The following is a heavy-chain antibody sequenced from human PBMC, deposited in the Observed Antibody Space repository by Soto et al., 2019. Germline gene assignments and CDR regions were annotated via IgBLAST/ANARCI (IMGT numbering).Heavy chain of an antibody. CDR2: IYYSGST. J-gene: IGHJ4*02. V-gene: IGHV4-59*08. D-gene: IGHD4-17*01. CDR3: ARLVNYGDYELDY. Sequence: PSETLSLTCTVSGGSISSYYWSWIRQPPGKGLEWIGYIYYSGSTNYNPSLKSRVTISVDTSKNQFSLKLSSVTAADTAVYYCARLVNYGDYELDYWGQGTLVTVSS. CDR1: GGSISSYY.